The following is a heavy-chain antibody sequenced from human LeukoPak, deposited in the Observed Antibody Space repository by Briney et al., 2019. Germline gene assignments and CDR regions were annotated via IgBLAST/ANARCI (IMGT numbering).Heavy chain of an antibody. V-gene: IGHV3-48*01. Sequence: GGSLRLSCAASGITFSSYSMNWVRQAPGKGLEWVSSISSSSTIYYADSVKGRFTISRDNAKNSLYLQMNSLRAEDTAVYYCARAGFTFSDYFGSFFDYWGQGTLVTVSS. CDR1: GITFSSYS. CDR2: ISSSSTI. CDR3: ARAGFTFSDYFGSFFDY. J-gene: IGHJ4*02. D-gene: IGHD3-10*01.